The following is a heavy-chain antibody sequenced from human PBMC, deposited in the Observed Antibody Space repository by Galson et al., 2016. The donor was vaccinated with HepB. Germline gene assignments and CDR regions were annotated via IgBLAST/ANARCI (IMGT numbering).Heavy chain of an antibody. J-gene: IGHJ4*02. CDR2: IHAGAGDT. CDR1: GYTFTAYA. V-gene: IGHV1-3*01. CDR3: ARMSVAGIMRGI. D-gene: IGHD6-19*01. Sequence: SVKVSCKASGYTFTAYAMYWVRQAPGQRLEWMGWIHAGAGDTKYSQQFQGRATITRDSAASTTYMELSNLRSEDTAMYSCARMSVAGIMRGIWGQGTLVIVSS.